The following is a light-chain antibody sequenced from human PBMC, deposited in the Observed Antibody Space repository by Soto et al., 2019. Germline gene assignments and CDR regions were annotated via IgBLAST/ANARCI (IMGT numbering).Light chain of an antibody. V-gene: IGKV1-5*03. Sequence: DIQMTQSPSTLSASVGDRVTITCRASQSIGSWLAWFQQKPGKAPKVLIYKASSLESGVPSRFSGSGSWTEFTLTISSLQPDDFATYYCQQYNSYSSFGQGTKVEIK. CDR3: QQYNSYSS. CDR2: KAS. CDR1: QSIGSW. J-gene: IGKJ1*01.